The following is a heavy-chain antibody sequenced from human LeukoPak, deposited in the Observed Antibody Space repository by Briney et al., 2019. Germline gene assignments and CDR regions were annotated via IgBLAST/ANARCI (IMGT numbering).Heavy chain of an antibody. J-gene: IGHJ3*01. V-gene: IGHV3-21*01. Sequence: GGSLRLSCAASGFTFSDYYMNWVRQAPGKGLEWVSSISSSSSYIYYADSVKGRFTISRDNAKNSLYLQMNSLRAEDTAVYYCARGRNPVAAAGYDAFDVWGQGTMVTVSS. CDR3: ARGRNPVAAAGYDAFDV. D-gene: IGHD6-13*01. CDR1: GFTFSDYY. CDR2: ISSSSSYI.